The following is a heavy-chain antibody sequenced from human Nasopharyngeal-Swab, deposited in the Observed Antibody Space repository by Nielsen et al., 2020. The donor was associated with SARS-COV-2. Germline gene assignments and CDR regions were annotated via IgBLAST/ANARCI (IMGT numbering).Heavy chain of an antibody. Sequence: ASVKVSCKASGYTFTSYDINWVRQATGQGLEWMGWMNPNSGNTGYAQKFQGRVTMTRNTSISTAYMELSSLRSEDTAVYYCARTFYDFWSGYRYGMDVWGQGTTATVSS. D-gene: IGHD3-3*01. CDR3: ARTFYDFWSGYRYGMDV. CDR1: GYTFTSYD. J-gene: IGHJ6*02. V-gene: IGHV1-8*01. CDR2: MNPNSGNT.